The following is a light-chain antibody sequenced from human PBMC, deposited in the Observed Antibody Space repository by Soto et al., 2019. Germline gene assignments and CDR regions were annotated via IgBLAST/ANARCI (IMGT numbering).Light chain of an antibody. CDR3: QQYGSSPPRT. CDR2: GAS. CDR1: QSVSSSY. Sequence: EIVLTQSPGTLSLSPGERATLSCRASQSVSSSYLAWYQQKPGQAPRLLIYGASSRATGIPDRFSGSGSGTDFTLTISRLEPEEFAVYYCQQYGSSPPRTFGPGTKVDIK. J-gene: IGKJ3*01. V-gene: IGKV3-20*01.